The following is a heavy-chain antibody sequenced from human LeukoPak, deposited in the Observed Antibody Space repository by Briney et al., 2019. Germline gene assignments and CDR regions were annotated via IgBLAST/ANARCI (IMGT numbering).Heavy chain of an antibody. CDR1: GYTFTSYG. CDR2: INAYNGDT. Sequence: ASVKVSCKASGYTFTSYGISWVRQAPGQGLEWMAWINAYNGDTNYAQKLQGRVTLTTDTSTSTAYMELRSLRSDDTAVYYCAGDGSGVWFDYWGQGTLVTVSS. J-gene: IGHJ4*02. V-gene: IGHV1-18*01. D-gene: IGHD3-10*01. CDR3: AGDGSGVWFDY.